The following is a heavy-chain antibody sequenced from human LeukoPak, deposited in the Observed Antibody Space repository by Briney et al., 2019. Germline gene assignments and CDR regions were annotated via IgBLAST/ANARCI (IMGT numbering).Heavy chain of an antibody. J-gene: IGHJ6*02. CDR1: GFTFSSYS. D-gene: IGHD4-17*01. CDR3: ARDHYGDPGSEDYYYGMDV. Sequence: PGGSLRLSCAASGFTFSSYSMNWVRQAPGKGLEWVSYISSSSSTIYYADSVKGRFTISRDNAKNSLYLQMNSLRAEDTAVYYCARDHYGDPGSEDYYYGMDVWGQGTTVTVSS. V-gene: IGHV3-48*04. CDR2: ISSSSSTI.